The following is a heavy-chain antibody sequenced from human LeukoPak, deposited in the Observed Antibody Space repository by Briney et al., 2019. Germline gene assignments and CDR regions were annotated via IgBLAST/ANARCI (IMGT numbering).Heavy chain of an antibody. V-gene: IGHV4-59*08. D-gene: IGHD6-19*01. Sequence: SETLSLTCTVSGGSISSYYWSWIRQPPGKGLEWIGYIYYSGSTNYNPSLESRVTISVDTSKNQFSLKLSSVTAADTAVYYCARVAVAGETDIWGQGTMVTVSS. J-gene: IGHJ3*02. CDR1: GGSISSYY. CDR2: IYYSGST. CDR3: ARVAVAGETDI.